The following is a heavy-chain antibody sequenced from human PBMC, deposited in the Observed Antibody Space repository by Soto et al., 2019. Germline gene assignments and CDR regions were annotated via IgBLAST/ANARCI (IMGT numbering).Heavy chain of an antibody. V-gene: IGHV3-48*02. Sequence: EVQLVESGGGLVQPGGSLRLSCAASGFTLSSYSMNWVRQAPGKGLEWVSYISSSSSTIYYADSVKGRFTISRDNAKNSLYLQMNSLRDEDTAVYYCARRDGSGYSSSWHFDYWGQGTLVTVSS. J-gene: IGHJ4*02. CDR3: ARRDGSGYSSSWHFDY. CDR2: ISSSSSTI. D-gene: IGHD6-13*01. CDR1: GFTLSSYS.